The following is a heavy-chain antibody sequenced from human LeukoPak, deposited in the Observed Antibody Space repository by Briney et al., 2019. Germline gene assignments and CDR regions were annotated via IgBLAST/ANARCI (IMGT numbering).Heavy chain of an antibody. V-gene: IGHV3-30-3*01. CDR1: GFTFSSYA. CDR2: LSYDGSTK. CDR3: ARGQPGVAAAGNLDY. J-gene: IGHJ4*02. Sequence: PGGSLRLSCAASGFTFSSYAMHWVRQAPGKGLEWVAVLSYDGSTKYYADSVKGRFTISRDNSKNTLYLQMNSLRAEDTAVYYCARGQPGVAAAGNLDYWGQGTLVTVSS. D-gene: IGHD6-13*01.